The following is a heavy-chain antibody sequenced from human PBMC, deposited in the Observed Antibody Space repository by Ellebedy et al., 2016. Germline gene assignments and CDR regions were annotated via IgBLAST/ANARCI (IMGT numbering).Heavy chain of an antibody. CDR2: SNKR. Sequence: ASVKVSXXASGFSFMNYDISWVRQAPGQGLEWMGGSNKRNHAQKFQGRVSMTTDTSTSTAYMELRSLRFDDTAVYYCARETRDGVGTSEAFYDPWGQGTLVTVS. J-gene: IGHJ5*02. D-gene: IGHD4-23*01. CDR1: GFSFMNYD. V-gene: IGHV1-18*01. CDR3: ARETRDGVGTSEAFYDP.